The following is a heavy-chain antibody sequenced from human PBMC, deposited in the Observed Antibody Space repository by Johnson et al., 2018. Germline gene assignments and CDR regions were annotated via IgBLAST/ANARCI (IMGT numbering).Heavy chain of an antibody. D-gene: IGHD3-22*01. V-gene: IGHV3-20*04. CDR1: GFTFDDYG. Sequence: VQLQESGGGVVRPGGSLRLSCAASGFTFDDYGMSWVRQAPGKGLEWVSGINWNGGSTGYADSVKGRFTISRDNAKNSLYLQMNSLSAEDTALYYCAKGLYYYDSRGHPYAFDIWGQGTMVTVSS. CDR2: INWNGGST. J-gene: IGHJ3*02. CDR3: AKGLYYYDSRGHPYAFDI.